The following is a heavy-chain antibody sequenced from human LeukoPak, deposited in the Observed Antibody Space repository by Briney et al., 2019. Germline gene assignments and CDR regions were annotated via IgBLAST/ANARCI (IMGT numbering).Heavy chain of an antibody. Sequence: GGSLRLSCAASGFTFTTYSINSVRQAPGKGLEWVSYISTPGTTMYYADSVKGRFTISRDNAKNSLYLQMNSLRAEDTAVYYCATILGYCSGGTCTKDYWGQGTLVTVSS. D-gene: IGHD2-15*01. CDR2: ISTPGTTM. CDR1: GFTFTTYS. CDR3: ATILGYCSGGTCTKDY. V-gene: IGHV3-48*01. J-gene: IGHJ4*02.